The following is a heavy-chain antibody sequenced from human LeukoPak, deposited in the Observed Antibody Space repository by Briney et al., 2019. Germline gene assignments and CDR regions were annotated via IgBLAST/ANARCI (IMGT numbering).Heavy chain of an antibody. CDR2: IYPGDSDT. Sequence: GESLQISCKGSGYSFTSYWIGWVRQMPGKGLEWMGIIYPGDSDTRYSPSFQGQVTISADKSISTAYLQWSSLKASDTAMYYCARSAWGGDGYNLNFDYWGQGTLVTVSS. V-gene: IGHV5-51*01. D-gene: IGHD5-24*01. CDR3: ARSAWGGDGYNLNFDY. CDR1: GYSFTSYW. J-gene: IGHJ4*02.